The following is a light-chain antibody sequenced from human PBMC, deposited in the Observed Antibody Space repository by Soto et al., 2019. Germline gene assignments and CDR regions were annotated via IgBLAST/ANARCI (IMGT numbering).Light chain of an antibody. J-gene: IGKJ1*01. CDR1: QSISSW. CDR2: KAS. Sequence: DIQMTQSPSTLSASVGDRVTITCRARQSISSWLACYQQKPGKAPKLLIYKASILESGVPSRFSGSGSGTEFTLTISSLQPDDFATYYCQQYNSYPWTFGQGTQVEIK. CDR3: QQYNSYPWT. V-gene: IGKV1-5*03.